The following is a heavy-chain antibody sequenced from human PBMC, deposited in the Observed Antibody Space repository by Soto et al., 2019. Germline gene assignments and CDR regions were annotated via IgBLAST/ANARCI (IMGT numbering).Heavy chain of an antibody. CDR2: IMPVFPTA. Sequence: QVQLVQSGAEVKKPGSSVKVSCKTSGGTFRTSAISWVRQAPGQGLEWMGGIMPVFPTADYAQKFQGRVTINADESTSTAYMELSSLRSEDTAVYYCARDKDRQQLGGNYYYIMDVWGQGTTVTVSS. CDR3: ARDKDRQQLGGNYYYIMDV. CDR1: GGTFRTSA. D-gene: IGHD3-3*02. J-gene: IGHJ6*01. V-gene: IGHV1-69*12.